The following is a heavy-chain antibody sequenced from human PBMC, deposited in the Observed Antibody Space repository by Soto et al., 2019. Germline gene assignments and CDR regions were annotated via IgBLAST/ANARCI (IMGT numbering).Heavy chain of an antibody. CDR2: IIPIFGTA. CDR1: GGTFSSYA. J-gene: IGHJ6*02. CDR3: ARSIVVVPAADSYYYYYGMDV. D-gene: IGHD2-2*01. V-gene: IGHV1-69*01. Sequence: QVQLVQSGAEVKKPGSSVKVSCKASGGTFSSYAISWVRQAPGQGLEWMGGIIPIFGTANYAQKFQGRVTITADESTSTAYMELSSLRSEDTAVYYWARSIVVVPAADSYYYYYGMDVWGQGTTVTVSS.